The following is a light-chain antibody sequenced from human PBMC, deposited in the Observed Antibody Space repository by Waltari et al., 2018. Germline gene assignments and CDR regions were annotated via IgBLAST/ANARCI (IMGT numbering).Light chain of an antibody. J-gene: IGLJ3*02. V-gene: IGLV2-11*01. CDR2: DVS. CDR3: CSYGGTYSWV. Sequence: QSALTQPRSVSGSPGQSVTIPCTGTSSDAGCYNYVSWYQQHPGKAPNLMIYDVSKRPSGVPDRFSGSKSGNTASLTISGLQAEDEADYYCCSYGGTYSWVFGGGTKLTVL. CDR1: SSDAGCYNY.